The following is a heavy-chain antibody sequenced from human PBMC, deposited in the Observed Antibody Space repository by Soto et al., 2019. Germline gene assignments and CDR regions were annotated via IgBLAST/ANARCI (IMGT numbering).Heavy chain of an antibody. CDR2: MSYDGSNE. CDR3: ATEPTTKYYFDH. D-gene: IGHD1-1*01. J-gene: IGHJ4*02. V-gene: IGHV3-30*03. CDR1: GFTFKDFA. Sequence: PGGSLRLSCAGSGFTFKDFAMHWVRQAPGKGLEWVAVMSYDGSNEYYSDSVRGRFTISRENSRNTLYLQMTSLRPDDTAVYYWATEPTTKYYFDHWGQGTQVTVSS.